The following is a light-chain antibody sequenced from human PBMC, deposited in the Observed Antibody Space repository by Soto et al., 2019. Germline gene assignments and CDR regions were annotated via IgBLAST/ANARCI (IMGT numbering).Light chain of an antibody. Sequence: MVLTQSPGTLSLSPGVRATLSCRASHSVSRTYLAWYQQKNGQAPRLLIYGTSDRATGTPDRFSGSGSWTDCTLTISSLQPEDFETYYCLQDYNYPWTFGQGTKVDIK. CDR1: HSVSRTY. J-gene: IGKJ1*01. CDR2: GTS. V-gene: IGKV3D-7*01. CDR3: LQDYNYPWT.